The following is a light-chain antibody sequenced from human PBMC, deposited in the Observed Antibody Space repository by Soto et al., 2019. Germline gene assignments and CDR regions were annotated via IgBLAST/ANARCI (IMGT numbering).Light chain of an antibody. V-gene: IGKV3-20*01. J-gene: IGKJ3*01. CDR3: QQYGSSPL. Sequence: IVLTQSPGTLSLSPGERATLSCRASQSVSSSYLAWYQQKPGQAPRLLSYGASSRATGIPDRFSGSGSGTDFPLPISRLEPEDFAVYYCQQYGSSPLFGPGTKVDIK. CDR1: QSVSSSY. CDR2: GAS.